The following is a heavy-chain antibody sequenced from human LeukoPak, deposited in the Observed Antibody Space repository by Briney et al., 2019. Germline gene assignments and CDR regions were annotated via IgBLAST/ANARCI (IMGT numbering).Heavy chain of an antibody. Sequence: GGSLRLSCAASGFTFSSYWMHWVRQAPGKGLVWVSRINSDGSSTSYADSVKGRFTISRDNAKNSVHLQMNSLSAEDTAIYYCASSGCGGDCYSEKTYYLDYWGPGTLVTVSS. V-gene: IGHV3-74*01. D-gene: IGHD2-21*02. CDR3: ASSGCGGDCYSEKTYYLDY. J-gene: IGHJ4*02. CDR1: GFTFSSYW. CDR2: INSDGSST.